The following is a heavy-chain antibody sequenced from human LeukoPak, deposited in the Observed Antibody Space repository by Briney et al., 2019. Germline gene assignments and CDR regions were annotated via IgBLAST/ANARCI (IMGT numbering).Heavy chain of an antibody. CDR2: INPSGGST. CDR3: QKTAYEILTGYYLGWFDP. J-gene: IGHJ5*02. D-gene: IGHD3-9*01. Sequence: VSVNVSCQASGYTLTSYYMHWVRQAPGQALEWIGIINPSGGSTSYAQKFQGRVTITRDTSTSTVYMELSSLRSEDTVFFFKQKTAYEILTGYYLGWFDPWGQGTLVTVSS. V-gene: IGHV1-46*01. CDR1: GYTLTSYY.